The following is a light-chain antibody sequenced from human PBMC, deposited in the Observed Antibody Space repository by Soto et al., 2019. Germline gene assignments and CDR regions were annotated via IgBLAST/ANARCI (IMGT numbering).Light chain of an antibody. CDR3: QQYYSLPLT. J-gene: IGKJ4*01. Sequence: DIVMTQSPDSLSVSLGERATINCKSSQSVLSSSNNKNYLAWYQQKPGQPPKLLIYWASSRESGVPDRFSGSGSGTDFTLTISSLRAEDVAVYYCQQYYSLPLTFGGGTKVAIK. V-gene: IGKV4-1*01. CDR1: QSVLSSSNNKNY. CDR2: WAS.